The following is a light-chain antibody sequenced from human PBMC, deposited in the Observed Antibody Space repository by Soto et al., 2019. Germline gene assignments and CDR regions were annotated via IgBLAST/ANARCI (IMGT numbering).Light chain of an antibody. J-gene: IGLJ1*01. CDR2: DVS. CDR1: SSDVGGYNY. CDR3: SSYTSSSNYV. Sequence: QSALTQPASVSGSPGQSITISCTGTSSDVGGYNYVSWYQQHPGKAPKLMVYDVSNRHSGVSNRFSGSKSGNTASLTISGLQADDESDYYCSSYTSSSNYVFGTGTKVTVL. V-gene: IGLV2-14*01.